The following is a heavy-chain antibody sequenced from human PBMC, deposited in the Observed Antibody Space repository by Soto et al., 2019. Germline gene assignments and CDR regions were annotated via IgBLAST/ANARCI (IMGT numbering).Heavy chain of an antibody. CDR3: ARISITIFGVVISAPYYYGMDV. CDR2: INHSGST. V-gene: IGHV4-34*01. CDR1: GGSFSGYY. Sequence: NPSETLSLTCAVYGGSFSGYYWSWIRQPPGKGLEWIGEINHSGSTNYNPSLKSRVTISVDTSKNQFSLKLSSVTAADTAVYYCARISITIFGVVISAPYYYGMDVWGQGTTVTVSS. J-gene: IGHJ6*02. D-gene: IGHD3-3*01.